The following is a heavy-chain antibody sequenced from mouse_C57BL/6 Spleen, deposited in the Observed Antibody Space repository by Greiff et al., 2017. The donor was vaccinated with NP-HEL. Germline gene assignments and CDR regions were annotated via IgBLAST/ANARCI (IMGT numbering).Heavy chain of an antibody. V-gene: IGHV1-82*01. CDR2: IYPGDGVT. CDR3: ARRGTAYWYFDV. CDR1: GYAFSSSW. J-gene: IGHJ1*03. D-gene: IGHD3-3*01. Sequence: QVQLQQSGPELVKPGASVKISCKASGYAFSSSWMNWVKQRPGQGLEWIGRIYPGDGVTNYNGKFKGKATLTADKSSSTAYMQLSSLTSEDTAVYFCARRGTAYWYFDVWGTGTTVTVSS.